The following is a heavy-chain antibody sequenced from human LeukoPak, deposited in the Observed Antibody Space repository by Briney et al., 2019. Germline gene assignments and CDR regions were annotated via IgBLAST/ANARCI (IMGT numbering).Heavy chain of an antibody. V-gene: IGHV4-39*07. CDR3: ARESITIFGVVIALDY. D-gene: IGHD3-3*01. CDR1: GGSISGSSYY. Sequence: SETLSLTCTVSGGSISGSSYYWGWIRQPPGKGLEWIGSIYYSGSTYYNPSLKSRVTISVDTSKNQFSLKLSSVTAADTAEYYCARESITIFGVVIALDYWGQGTLVTVSS. CDR2: IYYSGST. J-gene: IGHJ4*02.